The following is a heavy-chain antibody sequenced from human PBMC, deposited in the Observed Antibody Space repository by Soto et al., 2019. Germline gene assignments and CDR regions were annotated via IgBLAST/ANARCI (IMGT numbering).Heavy chain of an antibody. J-gene: IGHJ4*02. CDR2: ISGSGGST. CDR1: GFTFSSYA. D-gene: IGHD6-19*01. V-gene: IGHV3-23*01. CDR3: AKVSESSGWDNYFDY. Sequence: GGSLRLSCAASGFTFSSYAMSWVRQAPGKGLEWVSAISGSGGSTYYADSVKGWFTISRDNSKNTLYLQMNSLRAEDTAVYYCAKVSESSGWDNYFDYWGQGTLVTVSS.